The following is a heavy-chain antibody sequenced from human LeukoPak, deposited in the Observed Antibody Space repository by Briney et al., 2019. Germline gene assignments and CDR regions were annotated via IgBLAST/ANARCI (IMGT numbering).Heavy chain of an antibody. J-gene: IGHJ4*02. D-gene: IGHD6-6*01. CDR2: IYYSGST. CDR1: GDSISNYY. CDR3: ARLERLGPPKGY. Sequence: SETLSLTCTVSGDSISNYYWSWIRQPPGKGLEWIGYIYYSGSTNYNPSLKSRVTISVDTSKNQFSLKLSSVTAADTAVYYCARLERLGPPKGYWGQGTLVTVSS. V-gene: IGHV4-59*08.